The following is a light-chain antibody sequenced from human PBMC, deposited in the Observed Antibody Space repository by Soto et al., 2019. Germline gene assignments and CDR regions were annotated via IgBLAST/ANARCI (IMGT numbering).Light chain of an antibody. CDR2: GAS. CDR1: QSISSY. J-gene: IGKJ4*01. CDR3: QQSSSAPLT. V-gene: IGKV1-39*01. Sequence: DIQMTQSPSSLSASVGDRVTITCRASQSISSYLSWYQQKPGKAPKLLIFGASNLQSGVPSRFSGSGSGTDFTLTISSLHPEDFATYYCQQSSSAPLTFGGGTKVEIK.